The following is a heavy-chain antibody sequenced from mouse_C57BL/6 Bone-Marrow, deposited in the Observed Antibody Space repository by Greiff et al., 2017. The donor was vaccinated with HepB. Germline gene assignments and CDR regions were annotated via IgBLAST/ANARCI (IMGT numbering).Heavy chain of an antibody. CDR1: GYTFTSYW. V-gene: IGHV1-69*01. J-gene: IGHJ4*01. D-gene: IGHD1-1*01. CDR3: ARDGSSYVRYAMDD. CDR2: IDPSDSYT. Sequence: QVQLQQPGAELVMPGASVKLSCKASGYTFTSYWLHWVKQRPGQGLEWIGEIDPSDSYTNYNQKFKGKSTLAVEKSSSTAYMQLSSLTSEDSAVYYCARDGSSYVRYAMDDWGQGTSVTVSS.